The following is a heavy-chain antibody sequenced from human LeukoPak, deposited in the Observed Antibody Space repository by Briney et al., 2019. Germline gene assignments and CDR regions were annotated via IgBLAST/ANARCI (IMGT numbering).Heavy chain of an antibody. CDR2: ISSSSSYI. CDR3: ARDLLAQAFDI. D-gene: IGHD1-26*01. CDR1: GFTFSSYS. Sequence: GGSLRLSCAASGFTFSSYSMNWVRQAPGKGLEWVSSISSSSSYIYYADSVKGRFTISRDNSKNTLYLQMNSLRAEDTAVYYCARDLLAQAFDIWGQGTMVTVSS. J-gene: IGHJ3*02. V-gene: IGHV3-21*01.